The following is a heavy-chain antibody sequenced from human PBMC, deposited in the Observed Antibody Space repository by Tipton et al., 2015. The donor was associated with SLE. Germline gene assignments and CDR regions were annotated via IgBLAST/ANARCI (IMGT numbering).Heavy chain of an antibody. V-gene: IGHV4-38-2*02. CDR2: IYHSGST. J-gene: IGHJ4*02. Sequence: GLVKPSETQSLTCTVSGYSISRSYYWSWIRQSPGKGLEWIGSIYHSGSTYYTPSLQNRVSISVDTSKNQFSLKLTSVTAADTAVYFCQRGDYGDYNFWGQGTLVTVSS. CDR3: QRGDYGDYNF. D-gene: IGHD4-17*01. CDR1: GYSISRSYY.